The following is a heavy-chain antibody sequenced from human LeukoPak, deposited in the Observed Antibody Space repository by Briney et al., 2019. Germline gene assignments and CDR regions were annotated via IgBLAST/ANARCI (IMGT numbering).Heavy chain of an antibody. CDR3: ARDGPTVASVDY. V-gene: IGHV1-18*01. J-gene: IGHJ4*02. CDR1: GYIFPSCG. D-gene: IGHD6-19*01. CDR2: ISAYNGNT. Sequence: ASVNVSCKASGYIFPSCGISWVRQAPGQGLEGMGWISAYNGNTNYAQKLQGRVTMTTDTSTSTAYMELRSLKSDDTAVYYCARDGPTVASVDYWGQGTLVTVSS.